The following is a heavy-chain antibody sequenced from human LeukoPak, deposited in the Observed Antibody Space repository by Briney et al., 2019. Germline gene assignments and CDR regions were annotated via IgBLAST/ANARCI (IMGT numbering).Heavy chain of an antibody. J-gene: IGHJ4*02. CDR2: FNPISGGT. CDR1: GYTFDYYD. CDR3: ARVPRQLLPYFDY. Sequence: GASVTVSCKSSGYTFDYYDMHWVRQAPGQGLEWMGWFNPISGGTAYARKFQGRVTMTWDTSISTVYMELIRLTSDDTALFYCARVPRQLLPYFDYWGQGTLVTVSS. D-gene: IGHD2-15*01. V-gene: IGHV1-2*02.